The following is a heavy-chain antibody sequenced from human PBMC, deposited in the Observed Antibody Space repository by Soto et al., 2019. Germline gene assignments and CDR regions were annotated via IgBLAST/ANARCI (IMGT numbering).Heavy chain of an antibody. CDR3: ASSQSIAARHSYYYYYMDV. CDR2: INHSGST. V-gene: IGHV4-34*01. J-gene: IGHJ6*03. Sequence: SETLSLTCAVYGGSFSGYYWSWIRQPPGKGLEWIGEINHSGSTNYNPSLKSRVTISVDTSKNQFSLKLSSVTAADTAVYYCASSQSIAARHSYYYYYMDVWGKGTTVTVSS. D-gene: IGHD6-6*01. CDR1: GGSFSGYY.